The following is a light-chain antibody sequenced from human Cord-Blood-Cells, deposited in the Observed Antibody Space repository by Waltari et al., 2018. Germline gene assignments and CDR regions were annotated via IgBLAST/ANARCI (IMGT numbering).Light chain of an antibody. CDR2: EGS. V-gene: IGLV2-23*01. J-gene: IGLJ3*02. CDR1: SSYVGSYNL. CDR3: CSYAGSSTWV. Sequence: QSALTQPASVSGSPGQSITISCTGTSSYVGSYNLVSWYQQHPGKAPKLMIYEGSKRPSGVSKRFSGSKSGNTASLTISGLQAEDEADYYCCSYAGSSTWVFGGGTKLTVL.